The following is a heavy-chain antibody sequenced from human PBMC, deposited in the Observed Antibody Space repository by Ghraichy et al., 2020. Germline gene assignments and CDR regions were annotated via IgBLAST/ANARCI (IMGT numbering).Heavy chain of an antibody. D-gene: IGHD2-15*01. V-gene: IGHV3-7*03. J-gene: IGHJ4*02. Sequence: GGSLRLSCAVSGFTSSVYWMAWVRQAPGKGLEFVANIKQDGSAKLYADSVEGRFTISRDNARNLVYLQMNSLRPEDTAVYYCARWSRPFDFWGQGTLVTVSS. CDR1: GFTSSVYW. CDR3: ARWSRPFDF. CDR2: IKQDGSAK.